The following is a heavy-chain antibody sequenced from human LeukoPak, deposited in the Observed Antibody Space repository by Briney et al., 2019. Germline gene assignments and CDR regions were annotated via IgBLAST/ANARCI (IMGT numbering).Heavy chain of an antibody. Sequence: EASVKVSCKSSGYTYPSYYMHWVRQAPGQGLEWMGWINPNSGGTNYAQKLQGRVTMTTEKSTSTAYMELRSLRSDDTAVYYCARGRYRYYDNSGYYYYWGQGTLVTVSS. CDR3: ARGRYRYYDNSGYYYY. V-gene: IGHV1-2*02. CDR1: GYTYPSYY. J-gene: IGHJ4*02. CDR2: INPNSGGT. D-gene: IGHD3-22*01.